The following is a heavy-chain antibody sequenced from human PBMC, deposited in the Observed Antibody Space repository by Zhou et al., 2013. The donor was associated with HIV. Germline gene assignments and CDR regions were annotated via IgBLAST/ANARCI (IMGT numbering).Heavy chain of an antibody. CDR3: ARDREGSGFRDAFDI. CDR2: IIPIFGTT. J-gene: IGHJ3*02. CDR1: GGTFSSYA. V-gene: IGHV1-69*05. Sequence: QVQLVQSGAEVKKPGSSVKVSCKASGGTFSSYAISWVRQAPGQGLEWMGGIIPIFGTTSYAQRFQGRVTITTDESTSTAYMELSSLRSEDTAVYYCARDREGSGFRDAFDIWGQGTMVTVSS. D-gene: IGHD6-19*01.